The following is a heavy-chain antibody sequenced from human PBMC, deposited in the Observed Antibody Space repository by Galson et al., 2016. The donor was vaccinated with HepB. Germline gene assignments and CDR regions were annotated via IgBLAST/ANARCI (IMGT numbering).Heavy chain of an antibody. J-gene: IGHJ2*01. CDR1: GFTFSSYD. CDR3: ARARTTVATIAYFDL. CDR2: ISTAGDT. D-gene: IGHD4-17*01. Sequence: SLRLSCAASGFTFSSYDMHWVRQPTGKGLEWVSAISTAGDTYYPGSIKGRFTISRENAKDSLYLQMDSLTAGDTAVYYCARARTTVATIAYFDLWGRGTLVTVSS. V-gene: IGHV3-13*01.